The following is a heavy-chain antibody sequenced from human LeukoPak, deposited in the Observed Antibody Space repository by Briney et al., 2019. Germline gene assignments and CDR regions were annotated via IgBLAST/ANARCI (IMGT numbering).Heavy chain of an antibody. Sequence: GGSLRLSCAASGFXFSSYSINWVRQAPGKGLEWVSSISSSSSYIYYADSVKGRFTISRDNAENSLYLQMNSLRAEDTAVYYCARGPYSSSYYSDYWGQGTLVTVSS. D-gene: IGHD6-6*01. V-gene: IGHV3-21*01. CDR1: GFXFSSYS. CDR3: ARGPYSSSYYSDY. J-gene: IGHJ4*02. CDR2: ISSSSSYI.